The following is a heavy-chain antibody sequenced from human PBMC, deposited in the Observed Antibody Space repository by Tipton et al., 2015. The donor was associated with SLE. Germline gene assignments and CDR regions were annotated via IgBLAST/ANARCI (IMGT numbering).Heavy chain of an antibody. V-gene: IGHV4-59*01. CDR2: VFHTGST. Sequence: TLSLTCTISGDSISSYYWTWIRQPPGKGLEWLGYVFHTGSTNYNPSLMSRLTISVDTSKNQFSLSLTSVTAADTAVYYCANYYYDATGYQSVDSWGQGALVTVSS. D-gene: IGHD3-22*01. CDR3: ANYYYDATGYQSVDS. J-gene: IGHJ4*02. CDR1: GDSISSYY.